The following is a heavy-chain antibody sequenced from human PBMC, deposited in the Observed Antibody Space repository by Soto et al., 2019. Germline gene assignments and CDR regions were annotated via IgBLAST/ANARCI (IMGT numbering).Heavy chain of an antibody. CDR2: IIPIFGTA. CDR3: ARGEGVYAVTPKRGVDV. CDR1: GGTFSSYA. D-gene: IGHD4-17*01. Sequence: QVQLVQSGAEVKKPGSSVKVSCKASGGTFSSYAISWVRQAPGQGLEWMGGIIPIFGTANYAQKFQVRVTITADESESTAYMELSSLRSEDTDVYYCARGEGVYAVTPKRGVDVWGQRTTLTVSS. V-gene: IGHV1-69*01. J-gene: IGHJ6*02.